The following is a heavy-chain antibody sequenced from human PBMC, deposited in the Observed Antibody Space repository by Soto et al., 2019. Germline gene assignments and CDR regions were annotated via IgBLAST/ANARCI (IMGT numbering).Heavy chain of an antibody. CDR2: IIPILGIA. D-gene: IGHD2-2*01. Sequence: QVQLVQSGAEVKKPGSSVKVSCKASGGTFSSYTISWVRQAPGQGLEWMGRIIPILGIANYAQKFQGRVTITADKSTSTAYIELSSLRSEDTAVYYCARSYCSSTSCSLLDYWGQGTLVTVSS. CDR1: GGTFSSYT. J-gene: IGHJ4*02. V-gene: IGHV1-69*02. CDR3: ARSYCSSTSCSLLDY.